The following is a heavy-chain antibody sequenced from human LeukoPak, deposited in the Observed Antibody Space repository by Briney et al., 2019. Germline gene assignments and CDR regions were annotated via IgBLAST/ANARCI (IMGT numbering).Heavy chain of an antibody. Sequence: SETLSLTCTVSGGSISSYYWSWLRQPPGKGLEWIGYIYYSGSTNYNPSLKSRVTISVDTSKSQFSLKLSSVTAADTAVYYCARFPFVVVPAAITDYYYYGMDAWGQGTTVTVSS. CDR1: GGSISSYY. D-gene: IGHD2-2*02. CDR3: ARFPFVVVPAAITDYYYYGMDA. V-gene: IGHV4-59*08. CDR2: IYYSGST. J-gene: IGHJ6*02.